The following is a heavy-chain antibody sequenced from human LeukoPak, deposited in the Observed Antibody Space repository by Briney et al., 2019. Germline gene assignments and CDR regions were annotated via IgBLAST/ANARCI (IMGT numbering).Heavy chain of an antibody. J-gene: IGHJ5*02. D-gene: IGHD6-19*01. Sequence: GGSLRLSCAASGFTFSSYWMHWVRHTPGKGLVWVSRIKSDGSTIYADSVKGRFTISRDNAKNTLYLQMNSLRAEDTAIYYCAKDKWSGAVKFNWFDPWGQGTLVTVSS. CDR1: GFTFSSYW. CDR3: AKDKWSGAVKFNWFDP. V-gene: IGHV3-74*01. CDR2: IKSDGST.